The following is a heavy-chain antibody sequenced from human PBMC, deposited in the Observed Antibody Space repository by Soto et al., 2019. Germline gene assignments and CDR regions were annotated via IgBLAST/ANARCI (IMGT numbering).Heavy chain of an antibody. CDR2: ISSSSSTI. V-gene: IGHV3-48*02. CDR3: ARSYYGSIDY. D-gene: IGHD4-17*01. J-gene: IGHJ4*02. CDR1: GFTFSSYS. Sequence: PGGSLRLSCAASGFTFSSYSMNWVRQAPGKGLEWVSYISSSSSTIYYADSVKGRFTISRDNAKNSLDLQMNSLRDEDTAVFYCARSYYGSIDYWGQGALVTVSS.